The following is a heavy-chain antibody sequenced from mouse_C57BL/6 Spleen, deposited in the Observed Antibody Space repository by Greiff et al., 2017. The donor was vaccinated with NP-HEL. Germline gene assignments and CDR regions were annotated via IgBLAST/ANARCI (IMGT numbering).Heavy chain of an antibody. Sequence: EVKLVESGGGLVKPGGSLKLSCAASGFTFSDYGMHWVRQAPEKGLEWVAYISSGSSTIYYADTVKGRFTISRDNAKNTLFLQMTSLRSEDTAMYYCARANYDQWPAWFAYWGQGTLVTVSA. CDR2: ISSGSSTI. CDR1: GFTFSDYG. D-gene: IGHD1-1*01. J-gene: IGHJ3*01. CDR3: ARANYDQWPAWFAY. V-gene: IGHV5-17*01.